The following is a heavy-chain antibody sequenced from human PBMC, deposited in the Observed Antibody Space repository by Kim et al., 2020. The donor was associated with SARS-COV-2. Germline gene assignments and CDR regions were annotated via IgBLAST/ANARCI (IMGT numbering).Heavy chain of an antibody. V-gene: IGHV3-15*01. Sequence: GGSLRLSCAASGFTFSNAWMSWVRQAPGKGLEWVGRIKSKTDGGTTDYAAPVKGRFTISRDDSKNTLYLQMNSLKTEDTAVYYCTTGWEGLLWFGSYRSGMDVWGQGTTVTVSS. CDR2: IKSKTDGGTT. CDR3: TTGWEGLLWFGSYRSGMDV. D-gene: IGHD3-10*01. J-gene: IGHJ6*02. CDR1: GFTFSNAW.